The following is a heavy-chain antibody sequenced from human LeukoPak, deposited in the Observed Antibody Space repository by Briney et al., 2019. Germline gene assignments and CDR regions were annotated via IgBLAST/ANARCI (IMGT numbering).Heavy chain of an antibody. Sequence: PSETLSLTCTVSGGSISSYYWSWIRQPPGKGLEWIGYIYYSGSTNYNPSLKSRVTISVDTSKNQFSLKLSSVTAADTAVYYCARSSLVGIPNFQHWGQGTLVTVSS. D-gene: IGHD1-14*01. V-gene: IGHV4-59*08. CDR1: GGSISSYY. CDR2: IYYSGST. J-gene: IGHJ1*01. CDR3: ARSSLVGIPNFQH.